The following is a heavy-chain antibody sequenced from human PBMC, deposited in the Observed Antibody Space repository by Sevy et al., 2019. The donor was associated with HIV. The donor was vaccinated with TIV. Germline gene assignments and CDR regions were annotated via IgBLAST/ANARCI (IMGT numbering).Heavy chain of an antibody. V-gene: IGHV4-59*01. CDR2: IYYSGST. J-gene: IGHJ4*02. D-gene: IGHD6-13*01. CDR1: GGSISSYY. CDR3: ARERQLVLDY. Sequence: SETLSLTCTVSGGSISSYYWSWIRQPPGKGLEWIGYIYYSGSTNYNPSLKSRVTISVDTSKNQFSLRLSSVTAADTTVYYCARERQLVLDYWGQGTLVTVSS.